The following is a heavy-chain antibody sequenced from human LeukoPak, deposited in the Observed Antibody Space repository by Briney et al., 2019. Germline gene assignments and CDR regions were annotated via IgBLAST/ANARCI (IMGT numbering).Heavy chain of an antibody. Sequence: SETLSLTCTVSGGSISSGGYYWSWIRQHPGKDLEWIGYIYYSGSTYYNPSLKSRVTISVDTSKNQFSLKLSSVTAADTAVYYCARAPESYYDSSRYFDYWGQGTLVTVSS. D-gene: IGHD3-22*01. V-gene: IGHV4-31*03. CDR2: IYYSGST. J-gene: IGHJ4*02. CDR3: ARAPESYYDSSRYFDY. CDR1: GGSISSGGYY.